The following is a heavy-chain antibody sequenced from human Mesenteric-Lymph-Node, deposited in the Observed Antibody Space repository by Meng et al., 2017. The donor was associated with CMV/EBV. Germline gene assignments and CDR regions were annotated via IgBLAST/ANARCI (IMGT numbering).Heavy chain of an antibody. CDR3: ASLRINYDFWSGYSGNDAFDI. Sequence: GGSLRLSCAASGFTFSSYSMNWVRQAPGKGLEWVSYISSSSSTIYYADSVKGRFTISRDNAKNSLYLQMNSLRAEDTAVYYCASLRINYDFWSGYSGNDAFDIWGQGTMVTVSS. V-gene: IGHV3-48*04. CDR2: ISSSSSTI. D-gene: IGHD3-3*01. CDR1: GFTFSSYS. J-gene: IGHJ3*02.